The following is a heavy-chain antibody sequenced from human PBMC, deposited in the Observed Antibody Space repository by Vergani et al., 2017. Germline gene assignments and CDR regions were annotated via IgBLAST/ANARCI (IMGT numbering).Heavy chain of an antibody. J-gene: IGHJ6*03. CDR3: ARGRGLSRYYYYYMDV. V-gene: IGHV4-39*07. CDR2: INHSGST. CDR1: GGSISSGSYY. Sequence: QVQLQESGPGLVKPSQTLSLTCTVSGGSISSGSYYWSWIRQPPGKGLEWIGEINHSGSTNYNPSLKSRVTISVDTSKNQFSLKLSSVTAADTAVYYCARGRGLSRYYYYYMDVWGKGTTVTVSS.